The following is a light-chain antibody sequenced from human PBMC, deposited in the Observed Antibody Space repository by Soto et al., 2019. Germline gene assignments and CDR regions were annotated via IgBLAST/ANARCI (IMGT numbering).Light chain of an antibody. J-gene: IGKJ2*02. CDR3: QQSYSTPRGT. CDR2: AAS. V-gene: IGKV1-39*01. CDR1: QSISSY. Sequence: DIQMTQSPSSLPASVGDRVTITCRASQSISSYLNWYQQKPGKAPKLLIYAASSLQSGVPSRFSGSGSGTDFTLTISSLQPEDFATYYCQQSYSTPRGTFGQGTKLEIK.